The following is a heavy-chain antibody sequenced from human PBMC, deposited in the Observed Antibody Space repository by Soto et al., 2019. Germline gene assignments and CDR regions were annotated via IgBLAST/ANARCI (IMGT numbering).Heavy chain of an antibody. J-gene: IGHJ3*02. CDR1: GGSISSGGYY. Sequence: SETLSLTCTVSGGSISSGGYYWSWIRQHPGKGLEWIGYIYYSGSTYYNPSLKSRVTISVDTSKDQFSLKLSSVTAADTAVYYCARGGIVVVVAARDAFDIWGQGTMVTVSS. D-gene: IGHD2-15*01. CDR3: ARGGIVVVVAARDAFDI. CDR2: IYYSGST. V-gene: IGHV4-31*03.